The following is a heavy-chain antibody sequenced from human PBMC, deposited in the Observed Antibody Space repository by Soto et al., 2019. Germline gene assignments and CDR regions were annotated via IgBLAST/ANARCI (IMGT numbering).Heavy chain of an antibody. CDR2: ISGSGGST. Sequence: EVQLLESGGGLVQPGGSLRLSCAASGFTLGTYVMTWVRQAPGKGLEWVSAISGSGGSTNYADPVKGRFTISRDNTKNTLYLQTNSLRVEDTAVYYCAKDRKGSYCSGGTCYSFDYWGQGILVTVPS. CDR1: GFTLGTYV. D-gene: IGHD2-15*01. CDR3: AKDRKGSYCSGGTCYSFDY. V-gene: IGHV3-23*01. J-gene: IGHJ4*02.